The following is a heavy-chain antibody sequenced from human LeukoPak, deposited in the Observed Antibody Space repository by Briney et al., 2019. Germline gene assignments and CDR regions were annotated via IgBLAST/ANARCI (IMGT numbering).Heavy chain of an antibody. CDR3: QSRYLEWLLEY. D-gene: IGHD3-3*01. CDR2: VSYSGTT. CDR1: GGSISSSSFF. V-gene: IGHV4-39*01. Sequence: PSETLSLTCTVSGGSISSSSFFWAWIRQPPGKGLEWIGTVSYSGTTYYSPSLKSRVTISVDTSKNQFSLRLSSVTAADTAVYYCQSRYLEWLLEYWGQGTLVTVSS. J-gene: IGHJ4*02.